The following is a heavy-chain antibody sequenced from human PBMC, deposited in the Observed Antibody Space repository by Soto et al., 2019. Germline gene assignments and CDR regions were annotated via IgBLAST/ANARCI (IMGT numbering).Heavy chain of an antibody. CDR3: ARTPPPRTYYYDSSGYHSFDY. CDR1: GYTFTSYG. J-gene: IGHJ4*02. V-gene: IGHV1-18*04. Sequence: QVQLVQSGAEVKKPGASVKVSCKASGYTFTSYGISWVRQAPGQGLEWMGWISAYNGNTNYAQKLQGGVTMTTDTSTSTAYMELRSLRSDDTAVYYCARTPPPRTYYYDSSGYHSFDYWGQGTLVTVSS. CDR2: ISAYNGNT. D-gene: IGHD3-22*01.